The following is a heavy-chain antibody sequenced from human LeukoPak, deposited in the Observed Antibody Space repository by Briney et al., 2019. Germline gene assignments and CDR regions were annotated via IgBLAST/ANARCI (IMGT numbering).Heavy chain of an antibody. V-gene: IGHV4-39*01. CDR2: IYYSGST. D-gene: IGHD1-14*01. J-gene: IGHJ3*02. CDR1: GGSISSHYY. CDR3: ARRDTTALTAYAFDI. Sequence: ASETLSLTCTVSGGSISSHYYWGWIRQPPGKGLEWIGSIYYSGSTYYNPSLNSRVTISVDTSKNQFSLKLRSVTAADTAVYYCARRDTTALTAYAFDIWGQGTMVTVSS.